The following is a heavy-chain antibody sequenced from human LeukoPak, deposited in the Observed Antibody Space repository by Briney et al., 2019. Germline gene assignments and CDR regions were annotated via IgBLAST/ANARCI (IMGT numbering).Heavy chain of an antibody. D-gene: IGHD5-24*01. Sequence: GGFLRLSCAASGFTFSSYAMSWVRQAPGKGLEWVSAISGSGGSTYYADSVKGRFTISSDNSKNTLYLQMNSLRAYDTAAYYSAIVAPDMATIPLLDYWGQETPVTVSP. V-gene: IGHV3-23*01. J-gene: IGHJ4*01. CDR2: ISGSGGST. CDR3: AIVAPDMATIPLLDY. CDR1: GFTFSSYA.